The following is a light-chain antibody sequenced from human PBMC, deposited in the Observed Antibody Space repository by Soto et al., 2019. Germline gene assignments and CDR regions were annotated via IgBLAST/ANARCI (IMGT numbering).Light chain of an antibody. CDR1: ENIRSY. CDR3: QQSYNSPPT. V-gene: IGKV1-39*01. J-gene: IGKJ1*01. CDR2: AAS. Sequence: DIQMTQSPSSLSASEGDRVTITCRASENIRSYLNWYLHKPGRAPKLLIYAASTLHSGVPSRFSGSGSGTHFTLTISSLQPEDSATVFCQQSYNSPPTFGQGTKVDI.